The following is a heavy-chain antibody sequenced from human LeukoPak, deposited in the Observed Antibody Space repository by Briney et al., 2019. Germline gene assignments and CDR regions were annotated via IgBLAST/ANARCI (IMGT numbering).Heavy chain of an antibody. CDR3: AKGGEQVTWNFQN. V-gene: IGHV3-30*02. J-gene: IGHJ1*01. D-gene: IGHD1/OR15-1a*01. CDR1: GFTFSSYG. Sequence: PGGSLRLSCAASGFTFSSYGMHWVCQAPGKGLEWVAFIRYDGSNKYYADSVKGRFTISRDNSKNTLYLQMNSLRAEDTAVYYCAKGGEQVTWNFQNWGQGTLVTVSS. CDR2: IRYDGSNK.